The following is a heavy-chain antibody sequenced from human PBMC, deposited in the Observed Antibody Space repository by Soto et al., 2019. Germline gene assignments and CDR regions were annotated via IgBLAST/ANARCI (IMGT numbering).Heavy chain of an antibody. J-gene: IGHJ6*02. CDR3: ARAGYSYGQFAYYSGMGV. CDR1: GFTFSSYE. D-gene: IGHD5-18*01. Sequence: PGGSLRLSCAASGFTFSSYEMNWVRQAPGKGLEWVSYISSSGSTIYYADSVKGRFTISRDNAKNSLYLQMNSLRAEDTAVYYCARAGYSYGQFAYYSGMGVWGQGTTVTVSS. V-gene: IGHV3-48*03. CDR2: ISSSGSTI.